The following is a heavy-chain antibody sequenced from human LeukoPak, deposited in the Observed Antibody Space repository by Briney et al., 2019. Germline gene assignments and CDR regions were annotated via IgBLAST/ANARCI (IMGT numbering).Heavy chain of an antibody. V-gene: IGHV1-46*01. Sequence: SVTLSCTASVYIFTGNYMHWVRQAPRPGLEWLGIIHPSGGSTSYAQKFQGRVTMTRDTSTSTVYMELSSLRSEDTAVYYCARAHLHYGDSIHDLDYWGQGTLVTVSS. CDR1: VYIFTGNY. D-gene: IGHD4-17*01. CDR3: ARAHLHYGDSIHDLDY. J-gene: IGHJ4*02. CDR2: IHPSGGST.